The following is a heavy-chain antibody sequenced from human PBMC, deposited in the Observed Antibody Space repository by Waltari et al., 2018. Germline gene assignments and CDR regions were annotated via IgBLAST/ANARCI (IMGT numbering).Heavy chain of an antibody. Sequence: QVQLQESGPRLVKPSETLSLICTVSGGSISSYYWSWIRQPPGKGLDWIGYIYYTGSTNFNPSLKSRVTMSVDTSKNQFSLKLSSVTAADRAVYYCARGGGGDWEWFDPWGQGTLVTVSS. J-gene: IGHJ5*02. CDR3: ARGGGGDWEWFDP. V-gene: IGHV4-59*01. CDR2: IYYTGST. D-gene: IGHD2-21*02. CDR1: GGSISSYY.